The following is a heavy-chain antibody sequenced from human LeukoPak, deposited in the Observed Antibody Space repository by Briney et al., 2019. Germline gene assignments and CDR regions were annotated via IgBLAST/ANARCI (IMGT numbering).Heavy chain of an antibody. D-gene: IGHD5-24*01. Sequence: EASVEVSCKASGYTFTSYAMHWVRQAPGQRLEWMGWINAGNGNTKYSQKFQGRVTITRDTSASTAYMELSSLRSEDTAVYYCARKGDGSYYFDYWGQGTLVTVSS. CDR3: ARKGDGSYYFDY. CDR1: GYTFTSYA. V-gene: IGHV1-3*01. J-gene: IGHJ4*02. CDR2: INAGNGNT.